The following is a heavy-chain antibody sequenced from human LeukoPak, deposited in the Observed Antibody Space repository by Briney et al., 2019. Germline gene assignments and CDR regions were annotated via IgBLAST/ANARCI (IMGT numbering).Heavy chain of an antibody. CDR2: ISSGGGST. CDR3: PKAGSGYNFGGFV. V-gene: IGHV3-23*01. D-gene: IGHD5-18*01. CDR1: GFTFSSYA. J-gene: IGHJ4*02. Sequence: PGGSLRLSCAASGFTFSSYAMSWVRQAPGKGLEWVSTISSGGGSTYYAVSVKGRFTISRDNSKNTLSLQMNSLRAEDTAVYYCPKAGSGYNFGGFVWGQGTLVTVSS.